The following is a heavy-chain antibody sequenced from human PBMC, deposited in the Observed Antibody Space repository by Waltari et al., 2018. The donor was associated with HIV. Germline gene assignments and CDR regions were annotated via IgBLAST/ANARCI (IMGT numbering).Heavy chain of an antibody. CDR2: IYSGGST. D-gene: IGHD1-26*01. J-gene: IGHJ5*02. CDR1: GFTVSSNY. V-gene: IGHV3-66*01. Sequence: EVQLVESGGGLVQPGGSLRLSCAASGFTVSSNYMSWVRQAPGKWLGCVSVIYSGGSTYYADSVKGISTIARDNSKNTLYLQMTSLRAEDTAVYYCATSPLGVWGNWFDPWGQGTLVTVSS. CDR3: ATSPLGVWGNWFDP.